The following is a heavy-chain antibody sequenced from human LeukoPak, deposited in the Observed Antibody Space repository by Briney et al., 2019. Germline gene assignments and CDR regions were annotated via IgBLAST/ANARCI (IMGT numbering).Heavy chain of an antibody. CDR3: ARLDCSSTSCYAHDYYYFYGVDV. CDR2: ISWNSGSI. V-gene: IGHV3-9*01. Sequence: GGSLRLSCAASGFTFDDYAMHWVRQAPGKGLEWVSGISWNSGSIGYADSVKGRFTISRDNSKNTLYLQMNSLRAEDTAVYYCARLDCSSTSCYAHDYYYFYGVDVWGKGTTVTVSS. D-gene: IGHD2-2*01. J-gene: IGHJ6*04. CDR1: GFTFDDYA.